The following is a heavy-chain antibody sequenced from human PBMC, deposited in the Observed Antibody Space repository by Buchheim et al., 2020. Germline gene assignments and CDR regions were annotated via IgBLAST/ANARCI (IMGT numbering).Heavy chain of an antibody. D-gene: IGHD3-10*01. CDR1: GYTFTGYY. V-gene: IGHV1-2*06. CDR2: INPNSGGT. Sequence: QVQLVQSGAEVKKPGASVKVSCKASGYTFTGYYMHWVRQAPGQGLEWMGRINPNSGGTNYAQKFQGRVTMTRDTSISTAYMELSRLRSDDTAVYYCAILKPPYYYGSGSYYANLDYWGQGTL. CDR3: AILKPPYYYGSGSYYANLDY. J-gene: IGHJ4*02.